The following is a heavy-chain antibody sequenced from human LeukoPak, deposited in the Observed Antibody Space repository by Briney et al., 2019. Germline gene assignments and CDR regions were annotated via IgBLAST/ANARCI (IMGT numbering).Heavy chain of an antibody. D-gene: IGHD3-22*01. CDR2: IGTYGGDT. Sequence: ASVKVSCKATSRISWVRQAPGQGLEWMGWIGTYGGDTYYAQKFQGRITVTTDTSTSTVYMELRNLGSDDTAVYYCARDLWNFYDDSGYNRDFDSWGQGTLVTVSS. V-gene: IGHV1-18*01. CDR3: ARDLWNFYDDSGYNRDFDS. J-gene: IGHJ5*01. CDR1: TSR.